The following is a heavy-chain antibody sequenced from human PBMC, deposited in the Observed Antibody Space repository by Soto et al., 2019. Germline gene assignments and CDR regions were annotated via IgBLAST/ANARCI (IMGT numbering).Heavy chain of an antibody. CDR1: GGSISSGGYY. CDR3: ARGLWFGELFDYYFDY. D-gene: IGHD3-10*01. CDR2: IYYSGST. J-gene: IGHJ4*02. Sequence: TLSLTCTVSGGSISSGGYYWSWIRQHPGKGLEWIGYIYYSGSTYYNPSLKSRVTISVDTSKNQFSLKLSSVTAADTAVYYCARGLWFGELFDYYFDYWGQGTLVTVSS. V-gene: IGHV4-31*03.